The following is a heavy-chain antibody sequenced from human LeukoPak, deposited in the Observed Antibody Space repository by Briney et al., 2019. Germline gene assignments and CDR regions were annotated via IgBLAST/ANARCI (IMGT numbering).Heavy chain of an antibody. CDR3: ARDRTVWSSRKAFDN. CDR2: ISYDGSNK. V-gene: IGHV3-30*04. J-gene: IGHJ4*01. Sequence: GGSLRHSRAASGFTFSSYAMHWVRQAPGKGLEWVAVISYDGSNKYYADSVKGRFTISRDNSKNTLYLQMNRLRAEDTAVYYCARDRTVWSSRKAFDNWGEGTLVTVSS. D-gene: IGHD2-21*01. CDR1: GFTFSSYA.